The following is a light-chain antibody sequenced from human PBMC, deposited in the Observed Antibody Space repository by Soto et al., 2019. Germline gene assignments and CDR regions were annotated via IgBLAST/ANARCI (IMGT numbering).Light chain of an antibody. Sequence: IQMTQSPSTLSASVGDRVTITCRASHNIERWMAWYQQKPGKAPSLLIFDASTLHSGVPSRFSGSGSGTDFTLTISGLEPEDFAVYYCQQYDSSPPITFGQGTRLEI. J-gene: IGKJ5*01. CDR3: QQYDSSPPIT. V-gene: IGKV1-5*01. CDR1: HNIERW. CDR2: DAS.